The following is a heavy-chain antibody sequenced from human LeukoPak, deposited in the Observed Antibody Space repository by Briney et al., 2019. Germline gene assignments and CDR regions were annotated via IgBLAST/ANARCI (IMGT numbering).Heavy chain of an antibody. V-gene: IGHV4-39*01. Sequence: SETLSLTCTVSGVSISSSSYYWGWIRQPPGKGLEWIGSIYYSGSTYYNPSLKSRVTISVDTSKNQFSLKLSSVTAADTAVYYCARSTLYYYDSSGYYDYWGQGTLVTVSS. J-gene: IGHJ4*02. CDR3: ARSTLYYYDSSGYYDY. D-gene: IGHD3-22*01. CDR2: IYYSGST. CDR1: GVSISSSSYY.